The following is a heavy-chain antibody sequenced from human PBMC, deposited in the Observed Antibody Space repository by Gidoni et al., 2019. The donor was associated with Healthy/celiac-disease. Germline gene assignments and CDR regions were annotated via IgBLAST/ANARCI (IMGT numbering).Heavy chain of an antibody. Sequence: QVQLQQSGPGLVKPSQTLSLTCAISGDSVSHHSAAWNWIRQSPSGGLEWLGRTYDRSSWYNDYAVSVRGRITINPDTSRNHFSLLLDSVTPEDSALYYCAREPTYSSGWSPAGSVGDYYYYGMDVWGQGTTVTVSS. CDR3: AREPTYSSGWSPAGSVGDYYYYGMDV. D-gene: IGHD6-19*01. J-gene: IGHJ6*02. CDR2: TYDRSSWYN. CDR1: GDSVSHHSAA. V-gene: IGHV6-1*01.